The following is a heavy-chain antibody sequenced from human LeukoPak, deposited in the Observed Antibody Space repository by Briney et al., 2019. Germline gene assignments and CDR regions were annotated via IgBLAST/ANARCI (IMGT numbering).Heavy chain of an antibody. CDR3: SRDQTPYY. Sequence: GGSLRLSCITSGFTFGDYAMTWVRQAPGKGLEWVGFIRSKVYGGTPEYAASVKGRFTISRNDSKGIAYLQMNSLKTEDTAVYYCSRDQTPYYWGQGTLVTVSS. J-gene: IGHJ4*02. CDR1: GFTFGDYA. V-gene: IGHV3-49*04. CDR2: IRSKVYGGTP.